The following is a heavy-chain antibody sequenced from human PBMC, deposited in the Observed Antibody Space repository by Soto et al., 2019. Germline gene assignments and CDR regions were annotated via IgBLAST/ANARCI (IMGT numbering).Heavy chain of an antibody. CDR3: ARHPYDFWSGYYSDY. Sequence: QVQLVESGGGVVQPGRSLRLSCAASGFTFSSYAMHWVRQAPGKGLEWVAVISYDGSNKYYADSVKGRFTISRDNSKNTLYLQMNSLRAEDTAVYYCARHPYDFWSGYYSDYLGQGTLVTVSS. CDR2: ISYDGSNK. CDR1: GFTFSSYA. D-gene: IGHD3-3*01. J-gene: IGHJ4*02. V-gene: IGHV3-30-3*01.